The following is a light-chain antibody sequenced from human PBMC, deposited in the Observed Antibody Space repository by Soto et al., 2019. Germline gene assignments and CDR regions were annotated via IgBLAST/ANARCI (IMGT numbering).Light chain of an antibody. V-gene: IGKV3-15*01. CDR3: QQYDNWPPWT. CDR2: FAS. Sequence: EVVMTQSPATLSVSPGEGATLSCRASQFVGNKLAWYQQKPGQAPRLLIYFASTRATGIPARFSSSGSGTEFTLTISSLQSEDFVVYYCQQYDNWPPWTFGQGTKVEI. CDR1: QFVGNK. J-gene: IGKJ1*01.